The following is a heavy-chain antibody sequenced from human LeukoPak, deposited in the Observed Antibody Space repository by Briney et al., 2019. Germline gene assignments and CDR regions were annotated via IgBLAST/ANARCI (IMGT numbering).Heavy chain of an antibody. V-gene: IGHV3-30*18. Sequence: GRSLRLSCAASGFTFTSYGTDWVRHAPGRGLEWVAVISYDGSNKYYADSVKGRFTISRDNSKNTLYLQMNSLRAEDTAVYYCAKDREGATDYWGQGTLVTVSS. D-gene: IGHD1-26*01. J-gene: IGHJ4*02. CDR3: AKDREGATDY. CDR2: ISYDGSNK. CDR1: GFTFTSYG.